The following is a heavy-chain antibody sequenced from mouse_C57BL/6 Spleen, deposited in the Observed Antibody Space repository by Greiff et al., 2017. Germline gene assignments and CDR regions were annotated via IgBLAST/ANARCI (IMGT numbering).Heavy chain of an antibody. CDR2: ISSGSSTI. V-gene: IGHV5-17*01. J-gene: IGHJ4*01. CDR1: GFTFSDYG. CDR3: ARREDYDSYYAMDY. D-gene: IGHD2-4*01. Sequence: EVMLVESGGGLVKPGGSLKLSCAASGFTFSDYGMHWVRQAPEKGLEWVAYISSGSSTIYYADTVKGRFTISRENAKNTLFLQMTSLRSEDTAMYYCARREDYDSYYAMDYWGQGTSVTVSS.